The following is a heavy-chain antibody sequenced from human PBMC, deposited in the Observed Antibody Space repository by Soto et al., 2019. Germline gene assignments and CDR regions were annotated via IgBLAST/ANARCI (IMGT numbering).Heavy chain of an antibody. D-gene: IGHD3-22*01. CDR3: ARVRRSSGYYYGY. Sequence: ASVKVSCKASGYTFTSYDIYWVRQATGQGLEWMGIINPSGGSTTYAQKFQGRVTMTRDTSTSTVYMELSSLRSEDTAVYYCARVRRSSGYYYGYWGQGTPVTVSS. CDR1: GYTFTSYD. CDR2: INPSGGST. V-gene: IGHV1-46*01. J-gene: IGHJ4*02.